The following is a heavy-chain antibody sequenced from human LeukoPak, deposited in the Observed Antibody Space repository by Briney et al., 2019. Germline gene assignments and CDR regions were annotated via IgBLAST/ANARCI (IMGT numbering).Heavy chain of an antibody. CDR2: ISAYNGNT. Sequence: ASVKVSCKASGYTFSSYGISWVRQAPGQGLEWMGWISAYNGNTNYAQKLQGRVTMTTDTSTSTAYMELRSLRSDDTAVYYCARDSVKYLLGYYFDYWGQGTLVTVSS. CDR3: ARDSVKYLLGYYFDY. J-gene: IGHJ4*02. CDR1: GYTFSSYG. D-gene: IGHD2/OR15-2a*01. V-gene: IGHV1-18*01.